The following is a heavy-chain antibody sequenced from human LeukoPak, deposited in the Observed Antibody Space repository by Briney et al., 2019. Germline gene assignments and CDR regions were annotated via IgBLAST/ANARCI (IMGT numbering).Heavy chain of an antibody. CDR2: INPNSGGT. V-gene: IGHV1-2*02. CDR3: ARRPREYRQPLSFDYYYYMDV. CDR1: GYTFTGYY. J-gene: IGHJ6*03. D-gene: IGHD2/OR15-2a*01. Sequence: GASVKVSCKASGYTFTGYYMHLVRHAPGQGLEWMGWINPNSGGTNYAQTFQGRVTMTRNTSISTAYMELRRLRPEDTDVYYCARRPREYRQPLSFDYYYYMDVWGKGTTVTVSS.